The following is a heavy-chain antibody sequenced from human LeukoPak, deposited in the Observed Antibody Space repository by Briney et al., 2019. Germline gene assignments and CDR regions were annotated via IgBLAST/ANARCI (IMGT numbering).Heavy chain of an antibody. CDR1: GFTFSSYS. Sequence: GGSLRLSCAASGFTFSSYSMHCVPQAPGKGLEWVAFIRYDGSNKYYAHSSKGRFTISRDNSKNTLYVQMNGLRDEDTAVYYCAKDRGSSGYYYGWFDPWGEGTLVTVSS. CDR2: IRYDGSNK. J-gene: IGHJ5*02. V-gene: IGHV3-30*02. D-gene: IGHD3-22*01. CDR3: AKDRGSSGYYYGWFDP.